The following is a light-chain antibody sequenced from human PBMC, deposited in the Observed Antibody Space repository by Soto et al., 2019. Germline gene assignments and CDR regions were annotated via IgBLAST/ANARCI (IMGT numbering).Light chain of an antibody. CDR1: SSDVGNDNY. CDR2: EVT. Sequence: QPVLTQPPSASGSPGQSVTISCTGTSSDVGNDNYVSWYQQHPGKAPKLVIYEVTKRPSGVPDRFSASKSGNTASLTVSGLQAEDEADYYCTSYVATNIVFGGGTKLTVL. CDR3: TSYVATNIV. V-gene: IGLV2-8*01. J-gene: IGLJ2*01.